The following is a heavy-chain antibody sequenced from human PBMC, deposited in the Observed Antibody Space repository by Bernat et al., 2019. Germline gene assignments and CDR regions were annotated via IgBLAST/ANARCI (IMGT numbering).Heavy chain of an antibody. CDR1: GFTFSDYY. CDR3: ARELVTGSGAAFLI. D-gene: IGHD2-21*02. Sequence: QVQLVESGGGLVNPGGSLRLSCAASGFTFSDYYMAWIRQAPGRGLEWVSYIAGSGWRINYADSVRGRFTISRDNAKNSLSLQMNSLRAEDTAVYYCARELVTGSGAAFLIWGQGTTVTVSS. CDR2: IAGSGWRI. V-gene: IGHV3-11*01. J-gene: IGHJ3*02.